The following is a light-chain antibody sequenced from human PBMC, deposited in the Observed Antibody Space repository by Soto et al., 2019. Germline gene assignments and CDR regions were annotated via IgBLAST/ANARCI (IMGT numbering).Light chain of an antibody. CDR1: QSVSSSY. J-gene: IGKJ1*01. CDR2: GAS. V-gene: IGKV3-20*01. CDR3: QQSYSIPWT. Sequence: EIVLTQSPGTLSLSPGERATLSGRASQSVSSSYLAWYQQTHGKAPRILIYGASSRDTVIPDRFSGRGSGTDFTLTISSLQTEDFETYYCQQSYSIPWTFGQGTKVDIK.